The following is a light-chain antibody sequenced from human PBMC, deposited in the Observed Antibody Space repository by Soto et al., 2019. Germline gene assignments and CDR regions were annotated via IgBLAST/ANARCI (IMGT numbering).Light chain of an antibody. CDR2: DVS. V-gene: IGLV2-14*01. CDR1: SSDVGGYNY. Sequence: QSALTQPDSVSGSPGQSITISCTGTSSDVGGYNYVSWYQQHPGKAPKLMIYDVSNRPSGVSDRFSGSKSDNTASLTISGLQAEDEADYYCSSYTSSSTPVFGGGTKLTVL. J-gene: IGLJ3*02. CDR3: SSYTSSSTPV.